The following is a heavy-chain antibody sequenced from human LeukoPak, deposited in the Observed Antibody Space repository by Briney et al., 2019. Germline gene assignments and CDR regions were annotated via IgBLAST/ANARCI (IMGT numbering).Heavy chain of an antibody. D-gene: IGHD4-11*01. CDR3: AREDVGQYYFDY. V-gene: IGHV4-59*01. Sequence: NPSETLSLTCTVSGGSISSYYWSWIRQPPGKGLEWIGYIYYSGSTNYNPSLKSRVTISVDTSKNQFSLKLTSVTAADTAVYFCAREDVGQYYFDYWGQGTLVTVSS. CDR2: IYYSGST. J-gene: IGHJ4*02. CDR1: GGSISSYY.